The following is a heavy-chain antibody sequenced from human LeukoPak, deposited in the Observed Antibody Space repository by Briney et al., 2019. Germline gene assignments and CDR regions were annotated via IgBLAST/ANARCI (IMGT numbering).Heavy chain of an antibody. CDR3: VRVDGLVVAAVDY. J-gene: IGHJ4*02. Sequence: SETLSLTCAVYGESFSGYYWSWIRQPPGKGLEWIGEINHSGSTNYNPPLKSRVTISVDTSKNQFSLKLSSVTAADTAVYFCVRVDGLVVAAVDYWGRGTLVAVAS. V-gene: IGHV4-34*01. CDR1: GESFSGYY. D-gene: IGHD2-15*01. CDR2: INHSGST.